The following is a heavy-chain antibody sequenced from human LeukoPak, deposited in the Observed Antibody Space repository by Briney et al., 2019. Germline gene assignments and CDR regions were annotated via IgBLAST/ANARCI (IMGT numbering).Heavy chain of an antibody. CDR1: GFTLSNFG. D-gene: IGHD2-2*01. V-gene: IGHV3-33*06. Sequence: GGSLRLSCAASGFTLSNFGMHWLRQAPGKGPEWVAVIWSDGNNRYYADSVKGRFTISRDTSRNTMDLQMNSLRVEDTALYYCAKEVPIGYNSLAAFEAWGQGTMVTVSS. CDR3: AKEVPIGYNSLAAFEA. CDR2: IWSDGNNR. J-gene: IGHJ3*01.